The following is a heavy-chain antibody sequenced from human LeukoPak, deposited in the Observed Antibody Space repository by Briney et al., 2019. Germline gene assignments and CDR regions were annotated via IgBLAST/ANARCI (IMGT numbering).Heavy chain of an antibody. D-gene: IGHD3-10*01. J-gene: IGHJ4*02. V-gene: IGHV3-7*01. CDR2: IKQDGSEK. CDR3: ARTIGEPVQTIDY. CDR1: GFTFSSYW. Sequence: GGSLRLSCAASGFTFSSYWMSWVRQAPGKGLEWVANIKQDGSEKYYVDSVKGRFTISRDNAKNSLYLQMNSLRAEDTAVYYCARTIGEPVQTIDYWGQGTLVTVSS.